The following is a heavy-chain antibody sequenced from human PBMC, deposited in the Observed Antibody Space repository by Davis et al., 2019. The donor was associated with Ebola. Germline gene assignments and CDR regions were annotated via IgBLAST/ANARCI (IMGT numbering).Heavy chain of an antibody. CDR2: IRSKAYGGTT. V-gene: IGHV3-49*03. Sequence: GESLKISCPASGFTFGDYAMSWFRQAPGKGLEWVGFIRSKAYGGTTEYAASVKGRFTISRDDSKSIAYLQMNSLKTEDTAVYYCTASLGGARYYFDYWGQGTLVTVSS. D-gene: IGHD3-16*01. CDR3: TASLGGARYYFDY. CDR1: GFTFGDYA. J-gene: IGHJ4*02.